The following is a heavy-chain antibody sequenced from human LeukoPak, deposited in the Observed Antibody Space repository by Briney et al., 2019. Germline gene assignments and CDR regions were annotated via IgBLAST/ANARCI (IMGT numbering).Heavy chain of an antibody. J-gene: IGHJ3*01. Sequence: QSGGSLRLSCAASGFTVSSNDMSWSRQAPGKGLEWVASINSDGSEGYYADVVKGRFTISRDNAKNSLYLQINSLRAEDTAVYYCARSSYSSSSSVWGQGTMVTVSS. CDR3: ARSSYSSSSSV. CDR1: GFTVSSND. D-gene: IGHD6-6*01. CDR2: INSDGSEG. V-gene: IGHV3-7*03.